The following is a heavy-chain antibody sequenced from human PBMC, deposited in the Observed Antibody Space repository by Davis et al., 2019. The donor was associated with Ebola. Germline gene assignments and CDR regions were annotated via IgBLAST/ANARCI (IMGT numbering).Heavy chain of an antibody. CDR1: GFTFSSYA. CDR3: AKDRDLYYDFWSGYSVAFDI. Sequence: GESLKISCAASGFTFSSYAMSWVRQAPGKGLEWVSAISGSGGSTYYADSVKGRFTISRDNSKNTLYLQMNSLRAEDTAVYYCAKDRDLYYDFWSGYSVAFDIWGQGTMVTVSS. D-gene: IGHD3-3*01. CDR2: ISGSGGST. V-gene: IGHV3-23*01. J-gene: IGHJ3*02.